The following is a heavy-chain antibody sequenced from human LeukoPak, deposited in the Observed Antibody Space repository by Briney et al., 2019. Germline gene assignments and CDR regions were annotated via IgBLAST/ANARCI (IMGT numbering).Heavy chain of an antibody. CDR2: IYHIGNT. D-gene: IGHD1-20*01. Sequence: SETPSLTCAVSGVSISSSHRWSWVRQPPGQGLEWIGEIYHIGNTNYNPSLKSRVTISLDKSNNQFSLNLNSVTAADTAFYYCARRITGTLAPFASWGQGTLVTVSS. J-gene: IGHJ4*02. CDR3: ARRITGTLAPFAS. V-gene: IGHV4-4*02. CDR1: GVSISSSHR.